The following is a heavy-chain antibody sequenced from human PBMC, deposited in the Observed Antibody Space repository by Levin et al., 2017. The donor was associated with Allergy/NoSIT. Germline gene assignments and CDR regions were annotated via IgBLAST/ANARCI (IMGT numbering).Heavy chain of an antibody. J-gene: IGHJ4*02. V-gene: IGHV3-7*01. CDR1: GFTFSNFW. D-gene: IGHD6-13*01. Sequence: GGSLRLSCVASGFTFSNFWMSWARQAPGKGLELVANIKQDGSQKYYVDSVKGRFSISRDNAKNSVYLQMNSLRAEDTAVYYCATDFPYSSSWGLDSWGRGTLVTISS. CDR2: IKQDGSQK. CDR3: ATDFPYSSSWGLDS.